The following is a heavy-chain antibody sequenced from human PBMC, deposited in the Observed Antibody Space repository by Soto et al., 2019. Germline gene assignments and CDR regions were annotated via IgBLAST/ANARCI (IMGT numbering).Heavy chain of an antibody. Sequence: ASVKVSCKASGYTFTSYYMHWVRQAPGQGLEWMGWISAYNGNTNYAQKLQGRVTMTTDTSTSTAYMELSRLRSDDTAVFYCARAAAGPLDYYYYGMDVWGQGTTVTVSS. V-gene: IGHV1-18*04. D-gene: IGHD6-13*01. J-gene: IGHJ6*02. CDR1: GYTFTSYY. CDR2: ISAYNGNT. CDR3: ARAAAGPLDYYYYGMDV.